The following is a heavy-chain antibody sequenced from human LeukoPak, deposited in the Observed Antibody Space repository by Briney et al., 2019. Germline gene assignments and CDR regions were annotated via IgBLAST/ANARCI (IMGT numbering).Heavy chain of an antibody. CDR1: GGSISSGSYY. Sequence: SETLSLTCTVSGGSISSGSYYWSWIRQPAGKGLEWIGRIYTSGSTNYNPSLKSRVTISVDTSKNQFSLKLSSVTAADTAVYYCARDGNGARYNWFDPWGQGTLVTVSS. D-gene: IGHD3-9*01. V-gene: IGHV4-61*02. CDR3: ARDGNGARYNWFDP. J-gene: IGHJ5*02. CDR2: IYTSGST.